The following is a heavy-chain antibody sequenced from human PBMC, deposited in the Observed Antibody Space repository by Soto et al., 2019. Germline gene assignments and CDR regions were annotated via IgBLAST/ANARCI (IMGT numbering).Heavy chain of an antibody. CDR1: GGSITSSGSA. CDR3: ARHIHTQGREQYFDS. J-gene: IGHJ4*02. Sequence: QLQLQESGPGLVKPSETLSLTCNASGGSITSSGSAWGWIRQSPGKGLEWIGTIDYSGNIYYIPSLKSTNPIRLHTSKPQISLAVSCDPPGHTAVYYCARHIHTQGREQYFDSWGEGTLVTVP. V-gene: IGHV4-39*01. CDR2: IDYSGNI. D-gene: IGHD5-18*01.